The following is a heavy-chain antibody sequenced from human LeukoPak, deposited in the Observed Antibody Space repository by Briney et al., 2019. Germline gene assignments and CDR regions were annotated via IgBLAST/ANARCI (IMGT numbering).Heavy chain of an antibody. Sequence: SETLSLTCAVYGGSFSGYYWSWIRQPPGKGLEWIGVINHSGSTNYNPSLKSRVTISVDTSKNQFSLKLSSATAADTAVYYCARTWSRGYYRRSGFDPWGQGTLVTVSS. V-gene: IGHV4-34*01. D-gene: IGHD3-16*02. J-gene: IGHJ5*02. CDR3: ARTWSRGYYRRSGFDP. CDR2: INHSGST. CDR1: GGSFSGYY.